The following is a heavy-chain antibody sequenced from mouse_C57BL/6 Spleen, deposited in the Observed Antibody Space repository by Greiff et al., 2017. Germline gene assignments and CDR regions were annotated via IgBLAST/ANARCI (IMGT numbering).Heavy chain of an antibody. CDR1: GYSFTDYN. CDR3: AISTMVTTDYAMDY. D-gene: IGHD2-2*01. V-gene: IGHV1-39*01. J-gene: IGHJ4*01. CDR2: INPNYGTT. Sequence: VQLQQSGPELVKPGASVKISCKASGYSFTDYNMNWVKQSNGKSLEWIGVINPNYGTTSYNQKFKGKATLTVDQSSSTAYMQLNSLTSEDSAVYYCAISTMVTTDYAMDYWGQGTSVTVSS.